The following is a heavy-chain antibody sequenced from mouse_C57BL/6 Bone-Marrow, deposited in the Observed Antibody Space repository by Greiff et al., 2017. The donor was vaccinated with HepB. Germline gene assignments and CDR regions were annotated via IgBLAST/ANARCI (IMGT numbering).Heavy chain of an antibody. CDR1: GYTFTSYW. CDR3: ARWVNYSNYCDY. J-gene: IGHJ2*01. Sequence: QVQLQQPGAELVKPGASVKLSCKASGYTFTSYWMHWVKQRPGQGLEWIGMIHPNSGSTNYNEKFKSKATLTVDKSSSTAYMQLSSLTSEDSAVYYCARWVNYSNYCDYWGQGTTLTVSS. D-gene: IGHD2-5*01. V-gene: IGHV1-64*01. CDR2: IHPNSGST.